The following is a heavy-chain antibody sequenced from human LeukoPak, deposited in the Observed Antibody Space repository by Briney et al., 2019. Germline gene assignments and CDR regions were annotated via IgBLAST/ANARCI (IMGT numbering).Heavy chain of an antibody. CDR1: GFTFNTYA. V-gene: IGHV3-23*01. CDR2: ISSSGSNT. J-gene: IGHJ5*02. Sequence: GGSLRLSCAASGFTFNTYAMTWVRQAPGKGLEWVSSISSSGSNTYYTDSVKGRFTISRDNSKYTLYLQMNSLRVEDTAVYYCATGSGSYYKATSWGQGTLVTVSS. D-gene: IGHD3-10*01. CDR3: ATGSGSYYKATS.